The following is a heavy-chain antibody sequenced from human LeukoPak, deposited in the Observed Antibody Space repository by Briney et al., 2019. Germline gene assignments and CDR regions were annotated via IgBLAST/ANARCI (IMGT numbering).Heavy chain of an antibody. D-gene: IGHD5-18*01. CDR3: ARGGGYSYGSWVY. V-gene: IGHV3-74*01. Sequence: GGSLRLSCAASGFTFSSYWMHWVRQAPGKGLVWVSGISWNSGIIGYADSVKGRFTISRDNAKNTLYLQMNSLRAEDTAVYYCARGGGYSYGSWVYWGQGTLVTVSS. CDR1: GFTFSSYW. J-gene: IGHJ4*02. CDR2: ISWNSGII.